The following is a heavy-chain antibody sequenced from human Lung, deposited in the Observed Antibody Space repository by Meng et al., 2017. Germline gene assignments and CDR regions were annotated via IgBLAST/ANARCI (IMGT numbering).Heavy chain of an antibody. V-gene: IGHV4-4*03. CDR1: AGSCRRSNW. CDR3: SRRGLWLDPQNFDY. J-gene: IGHJ4*02. D-gene: IGHD6-19*01. CDR2: IYHSGST. Sequence: QVPSLQATPGRLQPPPALSFTCPCSAGSCRRSNWLIWVRQPPGKGLGWIGEIYHSGSTNYNPSLTSRVTISVDKSKNQFSLKLSSVTAADTAVYYCSRRGLWLDPQNFDYWGQGTLVTVSS.